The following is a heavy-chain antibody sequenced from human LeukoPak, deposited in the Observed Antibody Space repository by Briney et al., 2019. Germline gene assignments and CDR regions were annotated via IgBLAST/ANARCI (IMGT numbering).Heavy chain of an antibody. D-gene: IGHD3-3*01. Sequence: GSLRLSXAASGFTFDDYAMHWVRQAPGKGLEWVSLISWDGGSTYYADSVKGRFTISRDNSKNTLYLQMNSLRAEDTAVYYCAKAPKGSGYRPSVYWGQGTLVTVSS. V-gene: IGHV3-43D*03. CDR1: GFTFDDYA. CDR3: AKAPKGSGYRPSVY. J-gene: IGHJ4*02. CDR2: ISWDGGST.